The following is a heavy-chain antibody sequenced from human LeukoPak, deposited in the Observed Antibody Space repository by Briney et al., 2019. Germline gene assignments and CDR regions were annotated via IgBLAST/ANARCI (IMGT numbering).Heavy chain of an antibody. D-gene: IGHD3-22*01. CDR2: INHSGST. J-gene: IGHJ3*02. V-gene: IGHV4-34*01. CDR1: GGSFSGYY. CDR3: AREGAYYYDSSATDAFDI. Sequence: SESLSLTCAVYGGSFSGYYWSWIRQPPGKGLEWIGEINHSGSTNYNPSLKSRVTISVDTSKNQFSLNLSSVTAADTAVYYCAREGAYYYDSSATDAFDIWGQGTMVTVSS.